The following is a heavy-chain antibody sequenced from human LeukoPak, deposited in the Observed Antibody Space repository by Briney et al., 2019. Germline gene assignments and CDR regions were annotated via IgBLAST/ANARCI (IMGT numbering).Heavy chain of an antibody. D-gene: IGHD6-19*01. V-gene: IGHV4-34*01. J-gene: IGHJ2*01. CDR1: GGSFSGYY. CDR3: ARGVSIAVRSLVL. Sequence: PSETLSLTCAVYGGSFSGYYWSWIRQPPGKGLEWIGEINHSGSTNYNPSLKSRVTISLDTSKNQFSLKLSSVTAADTAVYYCARGVSIAVRSLVLWGRGTLVTVSS. CDR2: INHSGST.